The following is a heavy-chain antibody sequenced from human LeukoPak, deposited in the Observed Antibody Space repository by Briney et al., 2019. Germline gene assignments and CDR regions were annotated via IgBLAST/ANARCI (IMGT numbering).Heavy chain of an antibody. J-gene: IGHJ5*02. CDR1: GGSFRGYY. V-gene: IGHV4-34*01. Sequence: SETLSLTCAVYGGSFRGYYWSWFRQPPGKGLEWIGEINHSGSTNYNPSLKSRVTISVDTSKNQFSLKLSSVTAADTAVYYCARDQGWFDPWGQGTLVTVSS. CDR2: INHSGST. CDR3: ARDQGWFDP.